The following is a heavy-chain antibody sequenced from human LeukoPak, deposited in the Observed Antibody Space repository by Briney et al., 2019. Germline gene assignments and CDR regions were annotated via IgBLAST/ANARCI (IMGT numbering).Heavy chain of an antibody. CDR3: ARDHLRGYYGSGSYYDY. CDR2: VNPNSGGT. J-gene: IGHJ4*02. Sequence: ASVKVSCKASGYTFTGYYMHWVRQAPGQGLEWMGWVNPNSGGTTYAQKFQGRVTMTRDTSISTAYMELSRLRFDDTAVYYCARDHLRGYYGSGSYYDYWGQGTLVTVSS. V-gene: IGHV1-2*02. CDR1: GYTFTGYY. D-gene: IGHD3-10*01.